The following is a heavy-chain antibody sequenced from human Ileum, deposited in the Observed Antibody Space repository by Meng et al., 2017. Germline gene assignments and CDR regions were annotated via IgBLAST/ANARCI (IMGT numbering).Heavy chain of an antibody. J-gene: IGHJ4*02. Sequence: QVKLQESGPGLVEPSGTLSLTCTVSVGSISSSFYWSWVRQSPGKGLEWSGQIYLAGSPNYNPSLESRVTISVDKSKNQFSLRLTSVTAADTAIFYCVRHGGKYFDSWGQGTLVTVSS. CDR2: IYLAGSP. D-gene: IGHD2-15*01. V-gene: IGHV4-4*02. CDR1: VGSISSSFY. CDR3: VRHGGKYFDS.